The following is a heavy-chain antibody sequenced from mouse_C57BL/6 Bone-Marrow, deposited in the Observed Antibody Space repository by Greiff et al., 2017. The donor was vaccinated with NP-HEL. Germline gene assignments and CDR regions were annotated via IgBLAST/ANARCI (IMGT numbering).Heavy chain of an antibody. CDR1: GFTFTDYY. J-gene: IGHJ3*01. CDR2: IRNKANGYTT. D-gene: IGHD4-1*01. V-gene: IGHV7-3*01. CDR3: ARANWDGFAY. Sequence: EVMLVESGGGLVQPGGSLSLSCAASGFTFTDYYMSWVRQPPGKALEWLGFIRNKANGYTTEYSASVKGRFTISRDNSQSILYLQMNALRAEDSATYYCARANWDGFAYWGQGTLVTVSA.